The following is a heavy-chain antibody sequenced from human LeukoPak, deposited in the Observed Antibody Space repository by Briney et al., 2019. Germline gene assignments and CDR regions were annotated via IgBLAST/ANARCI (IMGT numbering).Heavy chain of an antibody. J-gene: IGHJ6*02. CDR3: ARVAVAATRYYYYGLDV. Sequence: GESLKISCKGSGYSFTSNWIGWVRQMPGKGLEWMGIIYPGDSDTRYSPSFQGQVTISADKSISTAYLQWSSLKASDTAMYYCARVAVAATRYYYYGLDVWGQGTTVTVSS. V-gene: IGHV5-51*01. D-gene: IGHD6-19*01. CDR1: GYSFTSNW. CDR2: IYPGDSDT.